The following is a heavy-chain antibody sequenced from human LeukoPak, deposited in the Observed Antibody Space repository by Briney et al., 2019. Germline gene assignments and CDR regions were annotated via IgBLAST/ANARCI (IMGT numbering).Heavy chain of an antibody. J-gene: IGHJ3*02. CDR3: ARESDRNIAFDI. D-gene: IGHD2/OR15-2a*01. V-gene: IGHV3-66*01. Sequence: RGGSLRLSCAASGFTVSSNYMSWVRQAPGKGLEWVSVIYSGGSTYYADSVKGRFTISRDNSKNTLYLQMNSLRAEDTAVYYCARESDRNIAFDIWGQGTMVTVSS. CDR1: GFTVSSNY. CDR2: IYSGGST.